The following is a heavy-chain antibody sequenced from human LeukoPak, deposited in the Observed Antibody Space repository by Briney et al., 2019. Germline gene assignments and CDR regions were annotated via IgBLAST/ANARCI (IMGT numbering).Heavy chain of an antibody. V-gene: IGHV3-48*01. CDR2: ISSDAKTV. CDR3: ARVGSRYGPPNS. J-gene: IGHJ4*02. D-gene: IGHD5-18*01. CDR1: GFNFRFYI. Sequence: GGSLRLSCAASGFNFRFYIMNWVRQAPGKGLEWISYISSDAKTVNYADSVKGRFTISRDNAKNSLYLQMNSLSADNTAVYYCARVGSRYGPPNSWGQGTLVTVSS.